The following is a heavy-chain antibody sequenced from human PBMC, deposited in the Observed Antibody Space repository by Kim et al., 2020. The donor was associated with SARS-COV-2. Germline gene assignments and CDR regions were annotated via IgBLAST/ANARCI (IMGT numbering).Heavy chain of an antibody. CDR3: ARLRGNTLSLDD. Sequence: TYNPSLKSRVTISVDTSKKQFSLKLSSVTAADTAVYHCARLRGNTLSLDDWGQGTLVTVSS. V-gene: IGHV4-61*07. D-gene: IGHD3-16*01. J-gene: IGHJ4*02.